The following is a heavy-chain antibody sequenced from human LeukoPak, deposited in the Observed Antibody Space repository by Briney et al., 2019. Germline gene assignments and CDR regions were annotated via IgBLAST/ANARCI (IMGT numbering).Heavy chain of an antibody. V-gene: IGHV3-20*04. CDR3: ARLEVVTYTRSGGVDY. CDR2: INWNGGST. CDR1: GCTFDDYG. D-gene: IGHD3-22*01. J-gene: IGHJ4*02. Sequence: GGSLSLSCAASGCTFDDYGMSWVRQAPGKGLEWVSGINWNGGSTGYADSVKGRFTISRDNAKNSLYLQMNSLRAEDTALYYCARLEVVTYTRSGGVDYWGQGTLVTVSS.